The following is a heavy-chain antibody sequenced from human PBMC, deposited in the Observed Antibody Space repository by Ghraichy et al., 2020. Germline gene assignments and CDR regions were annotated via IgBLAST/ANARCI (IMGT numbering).Heavy chain of an antibody. CDR3: ARGDYDYVWGSYRLGGNFDY. J-gene: IGHJ4*02. V-gene: IGHV1-18*01. CDR2: ISAYNGNT. Sequence: ASVKVSCKASGYTFTSYGISWVRQAPGQGLEWMGWISAYNGNTNYAQKLQGRVTMTTDTSTSTAYMELRSLRSDDTAVYYCARGDYDYVWGSYRLGGNFDYWGQGTLVTVSS. CDR1: GYTFTSYG. D-gene: IGHD3-16*02.